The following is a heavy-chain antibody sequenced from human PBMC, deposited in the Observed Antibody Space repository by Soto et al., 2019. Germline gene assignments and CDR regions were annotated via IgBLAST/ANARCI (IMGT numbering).Heavy chain of an antibody. J-gene: IGHJ6*02. CDR1: GGSFSGYY. V-gene: IGHV4-34*01. D-gene: IGHD2-15*01. CDR3: ARGKRTRISSAMDV. CDR2: INHSGST. Sequence: SETLSLTCAVYGGSFSGYYWSWIRQPPGKGLEWIGEINHSGSTNYNPSLKSRVTISVDTSKNQFSLKLSSVTAADTAVYYCARGKRTRISSAMDVWGQGTTVTVSS.